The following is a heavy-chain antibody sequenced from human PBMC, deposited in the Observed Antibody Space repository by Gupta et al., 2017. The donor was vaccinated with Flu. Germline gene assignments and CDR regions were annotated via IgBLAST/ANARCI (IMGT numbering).Heavy chain of an antibody. D-gene: IGHD6-13*01. CDR2: ISPNSGGT. J-gene: IGHJ3*02. V-gene: IGHV1-2*06. CDR1: GYTFTDYY. CDR3: AGAESSSNWDRYAFEI. Sequence: QVQLVQSGAEVKKPGASVKVSCKASGYTFTDYYIHWVRQAPGQGLEWMGRISPNSGGTKYAQSFQGRLTLTKNTSISTAYMEVSGLTSDDTAVYYCAGAESSSNWDRYAFEIWGQGTRVTVSS.